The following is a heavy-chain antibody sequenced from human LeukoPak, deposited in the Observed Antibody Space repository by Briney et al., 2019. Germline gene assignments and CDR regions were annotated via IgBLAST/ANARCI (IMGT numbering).Heavy chain of an antibody. V-gene: IGHV5-51*01. CDR3: ARGKDGYNSRGYWFDP. Sequence: GESLKISCKGSGYSFTSYWIGWVRQIPGKGLEWMGIIYPGDSDTRYSPSFQGQVTISADKSISTAYLQWSSLKASDTAMYYCARGKDGYNSRGYWFDPWGQGTLVTVSS. D-gene: IGHD5-24*01. CDR2: IYPGDSDT. CDR1: GYSFTSYW. J-gene: IGHJ5*02.